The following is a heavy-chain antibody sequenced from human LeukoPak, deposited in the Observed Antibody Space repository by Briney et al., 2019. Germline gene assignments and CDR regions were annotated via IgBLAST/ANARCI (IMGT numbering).Heavy chain of an antibody. Sequence: GGSLRLSCAVSGFTVSSNYMSWVRQAPGKGLEWVSVIYSGGSTYYADSVKGRFTISRDNSKNTLYLQMNSLRAEDTAVYYCASRGDYGGIDYWGQGTLVTVSS. D-gene: IGHD4-23*01. V-gene: IGHV3-53*01. J-gene: IGHJ4*02. CDR1: GFTVSSNY. CDR2: IYSGGST. CDR3: ASRGDYGGIDY.